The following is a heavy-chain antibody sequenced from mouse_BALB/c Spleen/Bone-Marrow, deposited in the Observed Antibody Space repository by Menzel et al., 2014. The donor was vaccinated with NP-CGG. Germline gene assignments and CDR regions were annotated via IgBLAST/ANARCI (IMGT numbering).Heavy chain of an antibody. CDR3: ARRDGGYYVMDY. CDR2: IWGGGGT. J-gene: IGHJ4*01. D-gene: IGHD2-3*01. Sequence: QVQLQQSGPGLVAPSQNLSITCTVSGFSLSGYNIHWIRQPPGKGLEWLGMIWGGGGTDHNSALKSRLRISKDNSESQVFLKINSLQIDDTAMYYCARRDGGYYVMDYWGQGTSVTVSS. V-gene: IGHV2-6-4*01. CDR1: GFSLSGYN.